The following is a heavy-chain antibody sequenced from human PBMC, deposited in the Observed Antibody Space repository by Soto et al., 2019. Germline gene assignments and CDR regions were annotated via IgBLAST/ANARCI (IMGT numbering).Heavy chain of an antibody. V-gene: IGHV1-46*01. CDR2: INPSGGTT. J-gene: IGHJ4*02. D-gene: IGHD2-2*01. CDR1: GYIFTSSY. Sequence: ASVKVSCKTSGYIFTSSYIHWVRQAPGQGLEWMGIINPSGGTTTYAQKFQGRVTMTRDTSTSTVYMELSSLRSEDTAVYYCARGPATAPDAYWGLGTLVTVSS. CDR3: ARGPATAPDAY.